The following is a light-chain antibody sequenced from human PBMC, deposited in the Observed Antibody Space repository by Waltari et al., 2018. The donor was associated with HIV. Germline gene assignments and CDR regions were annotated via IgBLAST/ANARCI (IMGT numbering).Light chain of an antibody. J-gene: IGKJ2*03. V-gene: IGKV1-13*02. CDR2: DAS. CDR1: QGISSA. CDR3: QQCNSYPDS. Sequence: AIQLTQSPSSLSASVGDRVTITCRASQGISSALAWYQQKPGKAPKLLIYDASSLESGVPARFSGSGSGTDVTCTISSLQPEAFATYNSQQCNSYPDSFGQGTKLEIK.